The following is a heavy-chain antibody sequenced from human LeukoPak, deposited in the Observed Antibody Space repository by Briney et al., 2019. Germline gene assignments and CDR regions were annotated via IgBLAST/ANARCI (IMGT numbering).Heavy chain of an antibody. CDR3: ARDKRGGWYFDY. V-gene: IGHV3-48*03. CDR2: ISNGGATI. Sequence: GGSLRLSCAASGFIFSDYEMNWVRQAPGKGLEWISFISNGGATIYYADSVKGRFTISRDNAKNSMYLQMNSLRAEDTAIYYCARDKRGGWYFDYWGQGTLVTVSS. D-gene: IGHD2-15*01. CDR1: GFIFSDYE. J-gene: IGHJ4*02.